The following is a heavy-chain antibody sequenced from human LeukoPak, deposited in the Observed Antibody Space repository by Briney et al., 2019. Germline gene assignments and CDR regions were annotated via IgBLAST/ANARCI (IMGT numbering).Heavy chain of an antibody. D-gene: IGHD2-15*01. Sequence: GGSLRLSCAASGFTFSDYYMSWIRQAPGKGLEWVSYISSSGSTIYYADSVKGRFTISRDNAKNSLYLQMNSLRAEDTAVYYCARGYCSGGSCYSGYYYYYMDVWGKGTTVTISS. CDR2: ISSSGSTI. V-gene: IGHV3-11*04. CDR1: GFTFSDYY. CDR3: ARGYCSGGSCYSGYYYYYMDV. J-gene: IGHJ6*03.